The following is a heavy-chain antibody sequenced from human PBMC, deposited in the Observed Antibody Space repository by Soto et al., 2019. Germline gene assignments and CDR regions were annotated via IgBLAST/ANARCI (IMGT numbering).Heavy chain of an antibody. Sequence: QGKGLAWVGRIKSQTDGGTTDYAAPVKGRFTISRDDSQNSLYLQMNSLKTEDTAVYYCTFFFQAEDGIRDTVPVSAFLLNCSSDL. V-gene: IGHV3-15*07. CDR3: TFFFQAEDGIRDTVPVSAFLLNCSSDL. D-gene: IGHD2-21*02. J-gene: IGHJ2*01. CDR2: IKSQTDGGTT.